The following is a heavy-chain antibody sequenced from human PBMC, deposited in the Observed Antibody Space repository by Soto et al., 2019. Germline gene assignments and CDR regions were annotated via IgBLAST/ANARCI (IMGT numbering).Heavy chain of an antibody. CDR3: ARALVGATFKGYAFDI. J-gene: IGHJ3*02. V-gene: IGHV1-69*01. D-gene: IGHD1-26*01. Sequence: QVQLVQSGAEVKKPGSSVKVSCKASGGTFSSYAISWVRQAPGQGLEWMGGIIPIFGTANYAQKFQGRVTITADESTSPAYMELSSLRSEDTAVYYCARALVGATFKGYAFDIWGQGTMVTVSS. CDR2: IIPIFGTA. CDR1: GGTFSSYA.